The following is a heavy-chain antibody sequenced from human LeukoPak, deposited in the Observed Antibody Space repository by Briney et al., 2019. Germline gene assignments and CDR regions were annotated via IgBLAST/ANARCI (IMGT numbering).Heavy chain of an antibody. CDR1: GYTFTSYD. CDR2: MNPNSGNT. V-gene: IGHV1-8*01. Sequence: ASVKVSCKASGYTFTSYDINWVRQATGQGLEWMGWMNPNSGNTGYAQKFQGRVTMTRNTSISTAYMELSSLRSEDTAVYYCARDPQRNYYYYMDVWGKGTTVTVSS. J-gene: IGHJ6*03. CDR3: ARDPQRNYYYYMDV.